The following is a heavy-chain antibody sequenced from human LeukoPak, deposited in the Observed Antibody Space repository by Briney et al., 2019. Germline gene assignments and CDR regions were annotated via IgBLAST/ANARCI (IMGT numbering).Heavy chain of an antibody. CDR2: ISAYNGNT. D-gene: IGHD6-13*01. Sequence: GASVKVSCKASGYTFTSYGISWVRQAPGQGLEWMGWISAYNGNTNYAQKLQGRVTMTTNTSTSTAYMELRSLRSDDTAVYYCARDWIAAAGTSGAFDIWGQGTMVTVSS. J-gene: IGHJ3*02. CDR1: GYTFTSYG. CDR3: ARDWIAAAGTSGAFDI. V-gene: IGHV1-18*01.